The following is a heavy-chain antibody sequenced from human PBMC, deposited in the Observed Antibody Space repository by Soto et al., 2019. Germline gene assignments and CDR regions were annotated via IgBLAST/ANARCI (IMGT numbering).Heavy chain of an antibody. CDR1: GGSISISSYY. J-gene: IGHJ6*02. V-gene: IGHV4-39*01. CDR3: ASLSCSSTSCYFYYYYYGMDG. Sequence: SETLSLTCTVSGGSISISSYYWGWIGQPPGKGLEWIGSIYYSGSTYYNPSLKSRVTISVDTSKNQFSLKLSSVTAADTDVYYSASLSCSSTSCYFYYYYYGMDGWGQGTTVAVSS. CDR2: IYYSGST. D-gene: IGHD2-2*01.